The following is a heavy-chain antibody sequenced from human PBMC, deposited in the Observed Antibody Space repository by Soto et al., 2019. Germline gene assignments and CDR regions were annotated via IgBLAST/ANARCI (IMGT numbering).Heavy chain of an antibody. CDR1: GFTFSTYA. J-gene: IGHJ4*02. V-gene: IGHV3-23*01. D-gene: IGHD1-26*01. CDR3: AKESGRGLRPY. Sequence: GGSLKLSCVTSGFTFSTYAMTWVRQAPGKGLEWVSGISESGGSTYYVDSVKGRFTISRDNSKNTLYLQMTGLRAEDMAVYYCAKESGRGLRPYWGQGTLVTVSS. CDR2: ISESGGST.